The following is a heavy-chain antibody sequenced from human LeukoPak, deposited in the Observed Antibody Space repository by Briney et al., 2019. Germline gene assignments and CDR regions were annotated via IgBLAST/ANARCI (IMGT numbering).Heavy chain of an antibody. Sequence: SETLSLTCAVYGGSFSGYYWSWIRQPPGKGLEWIGEINHSGSTNYNPSLKSRVTISVDTSKNQFSLRLSSVTAADTAVYYCARGPIIAVAGSSGFDYWGQGTLVTVSS. CDR3: ARGPIIAVAGSSGFDY. V-gene: IGHV4-34*01. CDR1: GGSFSGYY. CDR2: INHSGST. D-gene: IGHD6-19*01. J-gene: IGHJ4*02.